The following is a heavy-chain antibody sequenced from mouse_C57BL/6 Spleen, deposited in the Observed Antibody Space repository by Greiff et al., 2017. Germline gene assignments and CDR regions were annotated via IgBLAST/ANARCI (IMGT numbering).Heavy chain of an antibody. Sequence: EVQLQQSGPELVKPGASVKMSCKASGYTFTDYNMHWVKQSHGKSLEWIGNINPSNGGTNYTEKFKSKATLTVDKSSSTAYMQLSSLTSEDSAVYYCARSTGSSPAWFAYWGQGTLVTVSA. CDR1: GYTFTDYN. CDR2: INPSNGGT. J-gene: IGHJ3*01. D-gene: IGHD1-1*01. CDR3: ARSTGSSPAWFAY. V-gene: IGHV1-18*01.